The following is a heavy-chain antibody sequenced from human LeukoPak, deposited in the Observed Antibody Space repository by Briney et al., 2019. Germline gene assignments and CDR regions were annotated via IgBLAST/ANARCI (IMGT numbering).Heavy chain of an antibody. CDR2: IAYDGSHT. Sequence: GGSLRLSCAASGFSFSSYGMHWVRQAPGKGLEWVAVIAYDGSHTYYADSVKGRVTISRDNSKNTLYLQMNSLRPEDTAVYYCAKGPDYYDSSGYLATFDYWGQGTLVTVSS. D-gene: IGHD3-22*01. V-gene: IGHV3-30*18. CDR3: AKGPDYYDSSGYLATFDY. J-gene: IGHJ4*02. CDR1: GFSFSSYG.